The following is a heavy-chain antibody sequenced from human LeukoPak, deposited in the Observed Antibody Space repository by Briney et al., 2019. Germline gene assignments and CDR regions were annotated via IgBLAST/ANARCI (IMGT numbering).Heavy chain of an antibody. D-gene: IGHD1-26*01. CDR3: ARRRGSYCFDY. V-gene: IGHV3-7*01. J-gene: IGHJ4*02. CDR1: GFTVSSYW. Sequence: AGRSLTLSWAAAGFTVSSYWMSWVRQHPGKGREWVANIKQEGSKKYYVDSVKGRFTISRDNAKNSLYLQMNSLRAEDTAVYYCARRRGSYCFDYWGQGTLVTVSS. CDR2: IKQEGSKK.